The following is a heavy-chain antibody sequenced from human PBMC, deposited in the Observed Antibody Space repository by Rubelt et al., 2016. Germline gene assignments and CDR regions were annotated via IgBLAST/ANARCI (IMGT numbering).Heavy chain of an antibody. J-gene: IGHJ4*02. Sequence: VQLVESGGGLVQPGGSLKLSCAASGFTFSGSAMHWVRQASGKGLEWVGRIRSKANSSATAYAASVKGRITISRDDSKNTAYLHMNSLKTEYTAVYYGTRLAGYGVNVYCGQGTLVTVSS. CDR1: GFTFSGSA. CDR3: TRLAGYGVNVY. D-gene: IGHD4-23*01. V-gene: IGHV3-73*01. CDR2: IRSKANSSAT.